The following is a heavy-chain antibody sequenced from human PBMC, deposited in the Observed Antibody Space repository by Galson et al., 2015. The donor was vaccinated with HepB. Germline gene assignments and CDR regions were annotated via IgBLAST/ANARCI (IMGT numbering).Heavy chain of an antibody. J-gene: IGHJ5*02. CDR3: AIDLGRFDP. CDR1: GGTFSSYT. Sequence: SVKVSCKASGGTFSSYTISWVRQAPGQGLEWMGRIIPIVGIAKYAQKFQGRLTITADKSTSTAYMYLSGLRSDDTAVYYCAIDLGRFDPWGQGTLVTVSS. V-gene: IGHV1-69*04. CDR2: IIPIVGIA.